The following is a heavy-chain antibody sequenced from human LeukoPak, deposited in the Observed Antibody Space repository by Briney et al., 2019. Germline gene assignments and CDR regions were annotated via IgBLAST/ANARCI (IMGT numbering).Heavy chain of an antibody. D-gene: IGHD3-16*01. J-gene: IGHJ4*02. V-gene: IGHV3-74*01. Sequence: GGSLRLSCAASGFIFSSYWMHWVRQAPGKGLVWVSRIKSDGSNTNYADSVKGGFTISRDNAKNTLYLQMNSLRDEDTAVFYCARSRYDYIWGIDYWGQGTLVTISS. CDR2: IKSDGSNT. CDR3: ARSRYDYIWGIDY. CDR1: GFIFSSYW.